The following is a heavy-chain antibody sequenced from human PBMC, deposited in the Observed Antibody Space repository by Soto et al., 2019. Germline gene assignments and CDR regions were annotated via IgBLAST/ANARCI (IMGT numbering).Heavy chain of an antibody. CDR1: GGSISSGGYS. V-gene: IGHV4-30-2*01. CDR3: AKEVYGGLDY. Sequence: PSETLSLTCAVSGGSISSGGYSWSWIRQPPGKGLEWIGYIYHSGSTYYNPSLKSRVTISVDRSKNQFSLKLSSVTAADTAVYYCAKEVYGGLDYWGQGTLVTVSS. CDR2: IYHSGST. D-gene: IGHD1-20*01. J-gene: IGHJ4*02.